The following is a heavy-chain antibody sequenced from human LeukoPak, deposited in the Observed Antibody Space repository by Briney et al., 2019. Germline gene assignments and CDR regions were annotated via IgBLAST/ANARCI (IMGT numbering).Heavy chain of an antibody. CDR1: GGSISSSSYY. J-gene: IGHJ5*02. Sequence: SETLSLTCTVSGGSISSSSYYWGWIRQPPGKGLEWIGEINDGGSTNYNPSLKSRATILLDTSKNQFSLKLSSVSAADTAVYYCARGNWFDPWGQGTLVTVSS. CDR2: INDGGST. V-gene: IGHV4-39*07. CDR3: ARGNWFDP.